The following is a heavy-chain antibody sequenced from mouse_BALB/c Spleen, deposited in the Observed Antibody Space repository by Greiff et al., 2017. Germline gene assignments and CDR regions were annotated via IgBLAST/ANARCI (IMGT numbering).Heavy chain of an antibody. CDR1: GFTFSSFG. CDR3: ARSYDPYYFDY. D-gene: IGHD2-10*02. CDR2: ISSGSSTI. V-gene: IGHV5-17*02. Sequence: EVHLVESGGGLVQPGGSRKLSCAASGFTFSSFGMHWVRQAPEKGLEWVAYISSGSSTIYYADTVKGRFTISRDNPKNTLFLQMTSLRSEDTATYYCARSYDPYYFDYWGQGTTLTVSS. J-gene: IGHJ2*01.